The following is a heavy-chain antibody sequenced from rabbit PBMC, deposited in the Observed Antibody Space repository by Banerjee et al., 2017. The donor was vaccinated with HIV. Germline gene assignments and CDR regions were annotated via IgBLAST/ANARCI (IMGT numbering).Heavy chain of an antibody. CDR1: GISFSSSYY. CDR2: IAAGSGST. CDR3: ARAGAAAYDYVTFFNL. D-gene: IGHD6-1*01. J-gene: IGHJ4*01. V-gene: IGHV1S43*01. Sequence: QQQLEESGGGLVKPGGTLTLTCKASGISFSSSYYMSWVRQAPGKGLEWIACIAAGSGSTIYASWVNGRFTISSHNAQNTLYLQLNSLTAADTATYFCARAGAAAYDYVTFFNLWGQGTLVTDS.